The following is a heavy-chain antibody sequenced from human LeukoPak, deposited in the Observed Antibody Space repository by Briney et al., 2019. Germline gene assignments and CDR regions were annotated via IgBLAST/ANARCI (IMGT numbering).Heavy chain of an antibody. D-gene: IGHD1-20*01. Sequence: SETLSLTCTGSGGSISSSAYYWGWIRQPPGKGLEWIGSIYYSGTTYYNPSLKSRVTISVDMSKNQFSLKLSSVTAADTAVYYCARQDNYYFDYWGQGILVTVSS. V-gene: IGHV4-39*01. CDR3: ARQDNYYFDY. J-gene: IGHJ4*02. CDR1: GGSISSSAYY. CDR2: IYYSGTT.